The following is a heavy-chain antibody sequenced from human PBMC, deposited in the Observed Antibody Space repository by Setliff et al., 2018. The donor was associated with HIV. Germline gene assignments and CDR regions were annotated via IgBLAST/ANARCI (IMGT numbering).Heavy chain of an antibody. J-gene: IGHJ3*02. Sequence: SETLSLTCSVSGGSISPYYWSCIRQPAGKGLEWIVRIYISGNTIYKPSLKSRVTMSVDTSKNQFSLILNSVTAADTAVYYCARVFPPIRGAPFGTPPGAFDIWGQGTKVTVSS. D-gene: IGHD2-2*02. V-gene: IGHV4-4*07. CDR3: ARVFPPIRGAPFGTPPGAFDI. CDR1: GGSISPYY. CDR2: IYISGNT.